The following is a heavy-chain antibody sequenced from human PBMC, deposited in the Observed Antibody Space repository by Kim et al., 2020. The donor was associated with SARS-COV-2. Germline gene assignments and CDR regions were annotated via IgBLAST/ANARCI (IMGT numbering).Heavy chain of an antibody. CDR2: ISSSGSTI. V-gene: IGHV3-11*01. CDR1: GFTFSDYY. Sequence: GGSLRLSCAASGFTFSDYYMSWIRQAPGKGLEWVSYISSSGSTIYYADSVKGRFTISRDNAKNSLYLQVNSLRAEDTAVYYCARVGYDYVWGSYRDYYYYYGMDVWGQGTTVTVSS. D-gene: IGHD3-16*02. J-gene: IGHJ6*02. CDR3: ARVGYDYVWGSYRDYYYYYGMDV.